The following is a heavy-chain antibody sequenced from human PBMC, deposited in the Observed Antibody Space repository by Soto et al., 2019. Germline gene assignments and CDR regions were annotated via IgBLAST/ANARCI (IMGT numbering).Heavy chain of an antibody. CDR3: ARVMLAAHSGDY. CDR2: INPNSGGT. Sequence: ASVNVSCKASGYTFTGYYMHWVRQAPGQGLEWMGWINPNSGGTNYAQKFQGRVTMTRDTSISTAYMELSRLRSDDTAVYYCARVMLAAHSGDYWGQGTLVTVSS. V-gene: IGHV1-2*02. CDR1: GYTFTGYY. J-gene: IGHJ4*02. D-gene: IGHD2-15*01.